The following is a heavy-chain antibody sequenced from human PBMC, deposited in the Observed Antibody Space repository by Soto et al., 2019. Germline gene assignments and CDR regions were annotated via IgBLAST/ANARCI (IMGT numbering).Heavy chain of an antibody. Sequence: PQTLSLTCAISGDSVSSNSVAWNWIRQSPSRGLEWLGRTYYRSKWYNDYAVSVKSRITINPDTSKNQFSLQLNSVTPEDTAVYYCARDRGFYGDLPFDPWGQGTLVTVSS. CDR1: GDSVSSNSVA. D-gene: IGHD4-17*01. V-gene: IGHV6-1*01. J-gene: IGHJ5*02. CDR2: TYYRSKWYN. CDR3: ARDRGFYGDLPFDP.